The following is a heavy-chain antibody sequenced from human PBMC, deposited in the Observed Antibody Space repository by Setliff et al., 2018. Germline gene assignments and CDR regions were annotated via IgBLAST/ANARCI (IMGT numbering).Heavy chain of an antibody. J-gene: IGHJ3*02. V-gene: IGHV1-18*04. CDR1: GYSFQRYG. CDR2: ISSYNGNT. D-gene: IGHD3-22*01. CDR3: ARSSDSGYYHQRDAFDI. Sequence: ASVKVSCKASGYSFQRYGINWLRQAPGQGLEWPGWISSYNGNTKYAQTVQDRIRVTTDTSTSTSYMELRSLRSDDTAVYFCARSSDSGYYHQRDAFDIWGQGTRVTVSS.